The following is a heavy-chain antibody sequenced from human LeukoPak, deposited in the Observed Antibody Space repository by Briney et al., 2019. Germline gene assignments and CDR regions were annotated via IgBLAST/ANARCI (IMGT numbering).Heavy chain of an antibody. CDR1: DGSFSGYY. CDR3: ATSRIVVVPAAIFPDV. D-gene: IGHD2-2*01. V-gene: IGHV4-34*01. J-gene: IGHJ6*02. Sequence: SETLSLTCAVYDGSFSGYYWSWIRQPPGKGLEWTGEINHSGSTNYNPSLKSRVTISVDTSKNQFSLKLSSVTAADTAVYYCATSRIVVVPAAIFPDVWGQGTTVTVSS. CDR2: INHSGST.